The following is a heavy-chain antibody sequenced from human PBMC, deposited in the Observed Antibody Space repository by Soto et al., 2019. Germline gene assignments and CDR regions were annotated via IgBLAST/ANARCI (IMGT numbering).Heavy chain of an antibody. V-gene: IGHV3-30*18. CDR2: TSYDGSNR. Sequence: QPGGSLRLSCAASGFTFGSYGMHWVRQAPGKGLEWVAVTSYDGSNRYYGDSVKGRFTISRDNSKNTLYLQMNSLRAEDTAVYYCAKLRSSSWTQYAFDIWGHGTMVTVSS. J-gene: IGHJ3*02. CDR3: AKLRSSSWTQYAFDI. CDR1: GFTFGSYG. D-gene: IGHD6-13*01.